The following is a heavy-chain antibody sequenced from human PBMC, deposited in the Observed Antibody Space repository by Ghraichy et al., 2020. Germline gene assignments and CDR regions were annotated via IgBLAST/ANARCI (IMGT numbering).Heavy chain of an antibody. J-gene: IGHJ4*02. CDR2: INHSGST. V-gene: IGHV4-34*01. D-gene: IGHD3-22*01. CDR3: ARGSAGWGLIPYPTPPGAIVVVSFDY. Sequence: SETLSLTCAVYGGSFSGYYWSWIRQPPGKGLEWIGEINHSGSTNYNPSLKNRVTISVDTSKNQFSLKLSSVTAADTAVYYCARGSAGWGLIPYPTPPGAIVVVSFDYWGQGTLVTVSS. CDR1: GGSFSGYY.